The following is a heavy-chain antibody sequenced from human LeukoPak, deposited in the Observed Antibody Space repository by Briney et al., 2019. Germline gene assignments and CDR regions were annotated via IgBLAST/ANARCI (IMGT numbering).Heavy chain of an antibody. J-gene: IGHJ4*02. D-gene: IGHD6-6*01. CDR2: IKQDGSEK. Sequence: PGGSLRLSCAASGFTFSGYWMTWVRQAPGKGLEWVADIKQDGSEKYYVASVKGLFTISRDNAKNSLDLQMNILRAEDTALYYCARARGSIPSSSFDYWGQGALVTVSS. CDR1: GFTFSGYW. V-gene: IGHV3-7*05. CDR3: ARARGSIPSSSFDY.